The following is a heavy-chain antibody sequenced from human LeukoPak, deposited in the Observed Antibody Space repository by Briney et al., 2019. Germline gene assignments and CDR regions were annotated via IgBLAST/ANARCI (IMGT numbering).Heavy chain of an antibody. CDR3: ARKGYCTNGVCYPSNWFDP. J-gene: IGHJ5*02. Sequence: SVKVSCKASGGTFSSYAISWVRQAPGQGLEWMGRIIPIFGTANYAQKFQGRVTTTTDESTSTAYMELSSLRSEGTAVYYCARKGYCTNGVCYPSNWFDPWGQGTLVTVSS. CDR1: GGTFSSYA. CDR2: IIPIFGTA. V-gene: IGHV1-69*05. D-gene: IGHD2-8*01.